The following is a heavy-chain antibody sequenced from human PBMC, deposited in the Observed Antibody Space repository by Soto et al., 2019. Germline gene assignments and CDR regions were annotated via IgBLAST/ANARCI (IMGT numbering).Heavy chain of an antibody. CDR2: ISGDGATT. CDR1: GFTFSRYA. V-gene: IGHV3-23*01. D-gene: IGHD2-8*01. CDR3: ATVPNGIPEASGA. J-gene: IGHJ4*02. Sequence: EVQLLESGGGLVQPGGSLRLSCAASGFTFSRYALSWVRQAPGQGLAWVSSISGDGATTFYADSVKGRFTASRDNSENTLYLQMNSLRVEDTAVYFCATVPNGIPEASGAWGQGTLVTVSS.